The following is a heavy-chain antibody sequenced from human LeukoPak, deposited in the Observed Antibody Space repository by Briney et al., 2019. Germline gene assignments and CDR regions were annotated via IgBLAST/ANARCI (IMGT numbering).Heavy chain of an antibody. CDR1: GFTFSSYA. CDR3: ARDAGTGNYDFWSGYYQAAYDY. CDR2: ISYDGSNK. Sequence: QPGGSLSLSGAASGFTFSSYAMHWVRQAPGKGLEWVAVISYDGSNKYYADSVKGRFTISRDNSKNTLYLQMNSLRAEDTAVYYCARDAGTGNYDFWSGYYQAAYDYWGQGTLVTVSS. D-gene: IGHD3-3*01. V-gene: IGHV3-30-3*01. J-gene: IGHJ4*02.